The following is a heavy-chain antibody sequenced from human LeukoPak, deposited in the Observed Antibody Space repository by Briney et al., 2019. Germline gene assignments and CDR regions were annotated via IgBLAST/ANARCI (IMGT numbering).Heavy chain of an antibody. D-gene: IGHD3-3*01. CDR2: IYYSGST. CDR1: GGSISSGDYY. Sequence: PSQTLSLTCTVTGGSISSGDYYWSWIRQPPGKGLEWIGYIYYSGSTYYNPSLKSRVTISVDTSKNQFSLKLSSVTAADTAVYYCARRNDFWSGPMDVWGKGTTVTVSS. V-gene: IGHV4-30-4*01. CDR3: ARRNDFWSGPMDV. J-gene: IGHJ6*03.